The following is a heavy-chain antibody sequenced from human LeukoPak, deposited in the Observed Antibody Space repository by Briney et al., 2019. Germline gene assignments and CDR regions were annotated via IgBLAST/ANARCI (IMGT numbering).Heavy chain of an antibody. CDR1: GFIFSSYW. CDR2: INGDGTST. V-gene: IGHV3-74*03. Sequence: GGSLRLSCAASGFIFSSYWMHWVRQKPGEGPLWLSRINGDGTSTAYAHSVQGRFIISRGNAMNTLYLQMNSLRVDDTAVYTRQWHTPSDYWGLGTVVTVSS. D-gene: IGHD6-19*01. CDR3: QWHTPSDY. J-gene: IGHJ4*02.